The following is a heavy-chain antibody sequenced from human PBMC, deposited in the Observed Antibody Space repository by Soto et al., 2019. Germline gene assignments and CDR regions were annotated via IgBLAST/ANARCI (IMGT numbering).Heavy chain of an antibody. D-gene: IGHD3-10*01. J-gene: IGHJ3*02. Sequence: ASVKVSCNASVYTVTSYAMHWVRQAPGQRLEWMGWSNAVNGNTEYSEKFHGRVTITRYTSASTAYMDLSSMRSEDTAVYYCARHSSGTLDDFDIWGQGTMVTVSS. CDR1: VYTVTSYA. CDR2: SNAVNGNT. CDR3: ARHSSGTLDDFDI. V-gene: IGHV1-3*01.